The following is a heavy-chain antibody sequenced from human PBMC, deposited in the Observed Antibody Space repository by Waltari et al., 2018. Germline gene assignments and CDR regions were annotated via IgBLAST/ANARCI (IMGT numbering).Heavy chain of an antibody. V-gene: IGHV4-59*01. CDR2: IYYSGST. CDR3: ARAPGITIFGYYMDV. J-gene: IGHJ6*03. D-gene: IGHD3-3*01. Sequence: QVQLQESGPGLVKPSETLSLTCTVSGGSISSYYWSWIRQPPGKGLEWIGYIYYSGSTNYHPSLKSRVTISVDTSKNQFSLKLSSVTAADTAVYYCARAPGITIFGYYMDVWGKGTTVTVSS. CDR1: GGSISSYY.